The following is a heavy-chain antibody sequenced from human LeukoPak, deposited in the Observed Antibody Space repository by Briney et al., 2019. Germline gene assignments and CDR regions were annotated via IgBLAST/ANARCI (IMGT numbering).Heavy chain of an antibody. CDR2: ISYDGSNK. V-gene: IGHV3-30-3*01. CDR1: GFTFSSYA. J-gene: IGHJ4*02. Sequence: GGSLRLSCAASGFTFSSYAMHWVRQAPGKGLEWVAVISYDGSNKYYADSVKGRFTISRDNSKNTLYLQMNSLRAEDTAVYYCARDLWQQLVRGAVAGTSDYWGQGTLVTVSS. CDR3: ARDLWQQLVRGAVAGTSDY. D-gene: IGHD6-19*01.